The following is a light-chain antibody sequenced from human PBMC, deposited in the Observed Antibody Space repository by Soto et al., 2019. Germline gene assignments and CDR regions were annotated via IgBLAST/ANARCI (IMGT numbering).Light chain of an antibody. CDR3: QQYGSTPLT. CDR1: QTVSSS. CDR2: GAS. V-gene: IGKV3-20*01. J-gene: IGKJ4*01. Sequence: EIVLTQSPATLSLSPAERATLTWRASQTVSSSLAWYQQKPGQAPRLLVYGASNRATCIPDRVSGIVSWTAFTLIISRLKPENFPVYYCQQYGSTPLTFGGGTRWIS.